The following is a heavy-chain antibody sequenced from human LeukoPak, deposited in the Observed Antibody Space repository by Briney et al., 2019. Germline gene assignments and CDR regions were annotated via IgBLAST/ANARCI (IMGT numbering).Heavy chain of an antibody. CDR3: AKAFASGSEPYYSDY. CDR2: ISGSGGST. J-gene: IGHJ4*02. D-gene: IGHD1-26*01. CDR1: GFTFSSYA. V-gene: IGHV3-23*01. Sequence: PGGSLRLSCAASGFTFSSYAMSWVRQAPGKGLEWVSAISGSGGSTYYADSVKGRFTISRDNSKNTLYLQMNSLRAEDTAVYYCAKAFASGSEPYYSDYWGQGTLVTVSS.